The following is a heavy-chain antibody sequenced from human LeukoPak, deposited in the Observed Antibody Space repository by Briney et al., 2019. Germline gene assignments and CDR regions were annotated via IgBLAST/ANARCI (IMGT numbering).Heavy chain of an antibody. CDR1: GGSLSSYY. CDR3: ARSLAVVVPAARYYYYGMDV. V-gene: IGHV4-59*01. Sequence: SETLSLTCTVSGGSLSSYYWSWIRQPPGKGLEWIGYIYYSGSTNYNPSLKSRVTISVDTSKNQFSLKLSSVTAADTAVYYCARSLAVVVPAARYYYYGMDVWGQGTTVTVSS. D-gene: IGHD2-2*01. CDR2: IYYSGST. J-gene: IGHJ6*02.